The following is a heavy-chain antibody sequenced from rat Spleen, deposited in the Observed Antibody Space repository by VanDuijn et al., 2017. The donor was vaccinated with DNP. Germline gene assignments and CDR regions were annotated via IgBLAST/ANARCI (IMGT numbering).Heavy chain of an antibody. CDR3: VRWNSGHFDY. CDR1: GFTFSDYN. CDR2: SSYDGSRV. D-gene: IGHD4-3*01. J-gene: IGHJ2*01. Sequence: EVQLVESGGGLVQPGRSLKLSCAASGFTFSDYNMAWVRQVPKKGLEWVASSSYDGSRVHYRDSVKGRFTISRDNAKNTLYLQMNSLRSEDMATYYCVRWNSGHFDYWGQGVMVPVSS. V-gene: IGHV5-7*01.